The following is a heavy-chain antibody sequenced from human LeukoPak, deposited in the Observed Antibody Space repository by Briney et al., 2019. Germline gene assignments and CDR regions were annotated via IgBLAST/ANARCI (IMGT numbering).Heavy chain of an antibody. J-gene: IGHJ4*02. V-gene: IGHV3-48*04. CDR3: ATLYYDILTGPFDY. Sequence: PGGSLRLSCAASGFTVSTYAMNWIRQAPGKGLEWVSYFGSSSGTIHYADSVRGRFTISRDNAKMSLYLQMNSLRVEDTAVYYCATLYYDILTGPFDYWGQGTLVTVSS. CDR2: FGSSSGTI. D-gene: IGHD3-9*01. CDR1: GFTVSTYA.